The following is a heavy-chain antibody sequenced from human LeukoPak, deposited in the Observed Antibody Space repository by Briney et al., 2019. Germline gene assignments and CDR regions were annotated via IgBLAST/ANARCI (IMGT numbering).Heavy chain of an antibody. D-gene: IGHD3-16*01. CDR2: ISYDGSNK. J-gene: IGHJ4*02. CDR1: GFTFSSYA. CDR3: ARGGVLKSVDY. Sequence: GRSLRLSCAASGFTFSSYAMHWVRQAPGKGLEWVAVISYDGSNKYYADSVKGRSTISRDNSKNTLYLQMNSLRAEDTAVYYCARGGVLKSVDYWGQGTLVAVSS. V-gene: IGHV3-30*04.